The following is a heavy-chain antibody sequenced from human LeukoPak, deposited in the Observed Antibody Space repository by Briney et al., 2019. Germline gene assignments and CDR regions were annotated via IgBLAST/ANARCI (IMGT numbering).Heavy chain of an antibody. J-gene: IGHJ3*01. CDR3: ARGWYYL. Sequence: GGSLRLSCVASGSTLTSYEMNWVRQAPGKGLEWVSYIGSGGSPIYYADSVKGRFTISRDNAKNSLYLQMNSLRAEDTAVYYCARGWYYLWGQGTMVTVSS. CDR2: IGSGGSPI. D-gene: IGHD3-10*01. V-gene: IGHV3-48*03. CDR1: GSTLTSYE.